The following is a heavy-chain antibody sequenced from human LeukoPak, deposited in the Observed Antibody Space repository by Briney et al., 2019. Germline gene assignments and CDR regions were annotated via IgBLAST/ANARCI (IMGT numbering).Heavy chain of an antibody. D-gene: IGHD3-16*02. V-gene: IGHV3-53*01. Sequence: GGSLRLSCAASGFTVSRNYMSWVRQAPGKGLEWVSAIYSDDSTYYGDSVKGRFTISRDNSKNTLYLQMNSLRADDTAVYYCARGLYVWGSYRYTAYYYGMDVWGQGTTVTVSS. CDR3: ARGLYVWGSYRYTAYYYGMDV. CDR1: GFTVSRNY. CDR2: IYSDDST. J-gene: IGHJ6*02.